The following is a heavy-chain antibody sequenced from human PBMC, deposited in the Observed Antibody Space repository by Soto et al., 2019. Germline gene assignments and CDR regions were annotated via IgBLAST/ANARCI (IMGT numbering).Heavy chain of an antibody. Sequence: PGASLKISCKGSGYSFTSYWIGWVRQMPGKGLEWMGIIYPGDSDTRYSPSFQGQVTISADKSISTAYLQWSSLKASDTAMYYCARHPSLWQPSYYYYGMDVWGQGTTVTVSS. D-gene: IGHD2-21*01. V-gene: IGHV5-51*01. J-gene: IGHJ6*02. CDR3: ARHPSLWQPSYYYYGMDV. CDR2: IYPGDSDT. CDR1: GYSFTSYW.